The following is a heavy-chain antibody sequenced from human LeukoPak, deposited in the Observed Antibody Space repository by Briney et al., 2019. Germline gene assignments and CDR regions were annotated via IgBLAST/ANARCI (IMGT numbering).Heavy chain of an antibody. J-gene: IGHJ5*02. CDR2: ISAYNGDT. Sequence: ASVTVSCKSSGYTFTIYGISWVRQAPGQGLEWMGWISAYNGDTSYAQNLQGRVTMTTDTSTSTAYMELRSLRSDDTAVYYCARSAGGSRRYDPWGQGTLVTVSS. CDR1: GYTFTIYG. CDR3: ARSAGGSRRYDP. V-gene: IGHV1-18*01. D-gene: IGHD1-26*01.